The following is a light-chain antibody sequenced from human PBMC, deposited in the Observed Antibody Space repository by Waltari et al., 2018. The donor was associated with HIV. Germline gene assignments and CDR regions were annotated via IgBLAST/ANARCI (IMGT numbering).Light chain of an antibody. V-gene: IGLV3-21*02. CDR1: TIGSRT. Sequence: YTLTQPPTVSVAPGQTARITCEGTTIGSRTVHWYQLKPCQAPTVVVYDDDDRPSGIPERFSGSNAENTATLTISRVEAGDEADYYCQVWDSSTDHVIFGGGTKLTVL. CDR3: QVWDSSTDHVI. J-gene: IGLJ2*01. CDR2: DDD.